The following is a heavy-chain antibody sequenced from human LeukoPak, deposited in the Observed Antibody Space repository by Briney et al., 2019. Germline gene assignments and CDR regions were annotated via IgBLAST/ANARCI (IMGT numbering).Heavy chain of an antibody. CDR2: IWYDGSNK. D-gene: IGHD3-22*01. J-gene: IGHJ5*02. CDR1: GFTFSSYG. Sequence: GRSLRLSCAASGFTFSSYGMHWVRQAPGKGLEWVAVIWYDGSNKYCADSVKGRFTISRDNSKNTLYLQMNSLRAEDTAVYYCARERGWLNDYNWFDPWGQGTLVTVSS. V-gene: IGHV3-33*01. CDR3: ARERGWLNDYNWFDP.